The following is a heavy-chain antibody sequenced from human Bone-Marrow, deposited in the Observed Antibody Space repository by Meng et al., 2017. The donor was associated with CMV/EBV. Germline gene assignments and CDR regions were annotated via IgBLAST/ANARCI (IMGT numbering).Heavy chain of an antibody. D-gene: IGHD3-22*01. CDR3: AKRRDYYDSSGYSY. J-gene: IGHJ4*02. CDR1: GFTFSGSA. V-gene: IGHV3-73*01. CDR2: IRSKANSYAT. Sequence: GGSLRLSCAASGFTFSGSAMHWVRQASGKGLEWVGRIRSKANSYATAYAASVKGRFTISRDDSKNTAYLQMNSLRAEDTAVYYCAKRRDYYDSSGYSYWGQGTLVTVSS.